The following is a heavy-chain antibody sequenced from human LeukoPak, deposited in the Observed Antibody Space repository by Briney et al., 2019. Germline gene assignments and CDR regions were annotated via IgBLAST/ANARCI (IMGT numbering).Heavy chain of an antibody. CDR1: GGSISSSSYY. D-gene: IGHD2-15*01. CDR2: IYYSGST. V-gene: IGHV4-39*07. J-gene: IGHJ5*02. CDR3: ARSTYCSGGSCSHNWFDP. Sequence: SETLSLTCTVSGGSISSSSYYWGWIRQPPGKGLEWIGSIYYSGSTYYNPSLKSRVTISVDTSKNQFSLKLSSVTAADTAVYYCARSTYCSGGSCSHNWFDPWGQGTLVTVSS.